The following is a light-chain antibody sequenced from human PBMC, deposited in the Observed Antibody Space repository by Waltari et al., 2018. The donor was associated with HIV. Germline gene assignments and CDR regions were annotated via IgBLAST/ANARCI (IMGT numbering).Light chain of an antibody. CDR1: SSDVGGYNY. J-gene: IGLJ3*02. CDR3: TSYAGSNNLVL. V-gene: IGLV2-8*01. CDR2: EVS. Sequence: QSALTQPPSASGSLGQAVTISCTGTSSDVGGYNYVSWYQQHPGKAPKPMIYEVSQRPSGVPDRFSGSKAGNTASLTVSGLQAEDEADYYCTSYAGSNNLVLFGGGTKVTVL.